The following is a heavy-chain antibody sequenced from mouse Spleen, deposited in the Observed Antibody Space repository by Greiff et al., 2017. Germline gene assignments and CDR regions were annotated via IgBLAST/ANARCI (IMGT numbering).Heavy chain of an antibody. Sequence: EVKLVESGGGLVKPGGSLKITCAASGFTFSSYAMSWVRQTPKQRLEWVATVSSGGSDTYYPESVKGRFTISRDNAKNTLYLQMSSLRSEDTAMYYCARQGAYYGNPYAMDYWGQGTSVTVSS. J-gene: IGHJ4*01. D-gene: IGHD2-10*01. CDR3: ARQGAYYGNPYAMDY. V-gene: IGHV5-9-3*01. CDR2: VSSGGSDT. CDR1: GFTFSSYA.